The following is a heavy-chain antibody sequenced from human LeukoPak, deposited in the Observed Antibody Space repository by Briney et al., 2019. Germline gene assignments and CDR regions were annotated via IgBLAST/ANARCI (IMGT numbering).Heavy chain of an antibody. V-gene: IGHV4-30-2*01. CDR2: IYHSGST. D-gene: IGHD1-26*01. J-gene: IGHJ2*01. Sequence: SETLSLTCAVSGGSMSSGGYSWSWIRQPPGKGLEWIGYIYHSGSTYYNPSLKSRVTISVDRSKNQFSLKLSSVTAADTAVYYCARVSSGSYYDWYFDLWGRGTLVTASS. CDR1: GGSMSSGGYS. CDR3: ARVSSGSYYDWYFDL.